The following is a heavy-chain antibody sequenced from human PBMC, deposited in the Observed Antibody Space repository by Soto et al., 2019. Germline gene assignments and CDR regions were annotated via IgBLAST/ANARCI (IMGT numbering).Heavy chain of an antibody. CDR2: ITSDSSTR. D-gene: IGHD3-10*01. J-gene: IGHJ4*02. Sequence: PGGSLRLSCAVSGFTFSSFGMNWVRQAPGKGLEWISYITSDSSTRHYADFVKGRFTISRDNAKNSPYLQMNSLRDEDTAVYFCARDPDGIIDFDYWGQGTQVTVSS. CDR3: ARDPDGIIDFDY. CDR1: GFTFSSFG. V-gene: IGHV3-48*02.